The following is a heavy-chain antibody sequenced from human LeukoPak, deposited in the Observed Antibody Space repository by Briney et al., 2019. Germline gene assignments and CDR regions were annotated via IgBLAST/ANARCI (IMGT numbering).Heavy chain of an antibody. CDR2: ISGSSRHI. V-gene: IGHV3-21*04. J-gene: IGHJ4*02. CDR1: GFTFSDYF. CDR3: ASCFGVAGNDY. D-gene: IGHD3-3*01. Sequence: GGSLRLSCAASGFTFSDYFMNWVRQAPGKGLEYVSSISGSSRHIYYADSVKGRFTISRDNSKNTLYLQMNSLRAEDTAVYYCASCFGVAGNDYWGQGTLVTVSS.